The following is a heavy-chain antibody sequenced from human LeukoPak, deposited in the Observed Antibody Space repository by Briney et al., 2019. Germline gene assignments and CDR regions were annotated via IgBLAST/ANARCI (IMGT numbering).Heavy chain of an antibody. Sequence: GRSLRLSCAASGFTFSSYSMNWVRQAPGKGLEWVSYISSSSSTIYYADSVKGRFTISRDNAKNSLYLQMNSLRAEDTAVYYCARVMGITGTTGAFDIWGQGTMVTVSS. CDR1: GFTFSSYS. D-gene: IGHD1-20*01. J-gene: IGHJ3*02. CDR3: ARVMGITGTTGAFDI. V-gene: IGHV3-48*01. CDR2: ISSSSSTI.